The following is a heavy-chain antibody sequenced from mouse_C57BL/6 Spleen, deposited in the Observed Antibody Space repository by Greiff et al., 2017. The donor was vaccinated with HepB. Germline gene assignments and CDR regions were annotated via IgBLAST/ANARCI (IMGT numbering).Heavy chain of an antibody. J-gene: IGHJ1*03. Sequence: QVQLKQPGAELVKPGASVKMSCKASGYTFTSYWITWVKQRPGQGLEWIGDIYPGSGSTNYNEKFKSKATLTVDTSSSTAYMQLSSLTSEDSAVYYCARYYYDYDGYWYFDVWGTGTTVTVSS. CDR1: GYTFTSYW. D-gene: IGHD2-4*01. CDR2: IYPGSGST. V-gene: IGHV1-55*01. CDR3: ARYYYDYDGYWYFDV.